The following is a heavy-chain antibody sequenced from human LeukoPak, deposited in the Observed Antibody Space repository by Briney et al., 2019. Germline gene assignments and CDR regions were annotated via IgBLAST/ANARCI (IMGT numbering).Heavy chain of an antibody. CDR3: ARGEIAAASFDP. CDR1: GGSISSYY. CDR2: IYYSGST. Sequence: SETLSLTCTVSGGSISSYYWSWIRQPPGKGLEWIGYIYYSGSTYYNPSLKSRVTISVDTSKSQFSLKLSSVTAADTAVYYCARGEIAAASFDPWGQGTLVTVSS. V-gene: IGHV4-59*12. J-gene: IGHJ5*02. D-gene: IGHD6-13*01.